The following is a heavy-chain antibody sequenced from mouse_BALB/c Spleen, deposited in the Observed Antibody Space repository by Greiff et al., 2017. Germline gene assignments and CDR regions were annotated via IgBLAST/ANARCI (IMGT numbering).Heavy chain of an antibody. V-gene: IGHV5-17*02. Sequence: EVHLVESGGGLVQPGGSRKLSCAASGFTFSSFGMHWVRQAPEKGLEWVAYISSGSSTIYYADTVKGRFTISRDNPKNTLFLQMTSLRSEDTAMYYCARRPGDYYAMDYWGQGTSVTVSS. CDR3: ARRPGDYYAMDY. CDR1: GFTFSSFG. J-gene: IGHJ4*01. CDR2: ISSGSSTI.